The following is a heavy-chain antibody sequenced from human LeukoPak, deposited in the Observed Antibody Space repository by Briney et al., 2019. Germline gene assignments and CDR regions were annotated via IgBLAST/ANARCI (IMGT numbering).Heavy chain of an antibody. CDR2: IHSDWRDT. CDR3: ARGMLSRAGYHWYYYMDL. D-gene: IGHD3-22*01. Sequence: SGGSLRLSCAASGFTSSSYWKHWVRHTPGKGLVCVARIHSDWRDTHYADSVKGRFTISRDNAQSTLYLQMHSLTGEDTAVYYCARGMLSRAGYHWYYYMDLWGKGATVTVSS. V-gene: IGHV3-74*01. J-gene: IGHJ6*03. CDR1: GFTSSSYW.